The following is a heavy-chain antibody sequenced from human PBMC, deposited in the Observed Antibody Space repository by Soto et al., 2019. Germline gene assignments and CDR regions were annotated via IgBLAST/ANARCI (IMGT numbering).Heavy chain of an antibody. CDR3: ARHSNEYRKSLDY. CDR2: IYYSGST. J-gene: IGHJ4*02. CDR1: GGSISSYY. V-gene: IGHV4-59*08. D-gene: IGHD1-1*01. Sequence: SETLSLTCTASGGSISSYYWSWIRQPPGKGLEWIVYIYYSGSTNYNPSLKSRVTISVDTSKNQFSLKLSSVTAADTAVYYCARHSNEYRKSLDYWGQGTLVTVSS.